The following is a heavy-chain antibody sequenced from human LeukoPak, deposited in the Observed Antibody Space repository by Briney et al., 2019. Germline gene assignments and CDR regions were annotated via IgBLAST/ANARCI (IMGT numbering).Heavy chain of an antibody. CDR3: AKGGPYSSLFDY. V-gene: IGHV4-34*01. CDR2: INHSGST. J-gene: IGHJ4*02. CDR1: GGSFSGYY. D-gene: IGHD6-6*01. Sequence: SETLSLTCAVYGGSFSGYYWSWIRQPPGKGLEWIGEINHSGSTNYNPSLKSRVTISVDTSKNQFSLKLSSVTAADTAVYYCAKGGPYSSLFDYWGQGTLVTVSS.